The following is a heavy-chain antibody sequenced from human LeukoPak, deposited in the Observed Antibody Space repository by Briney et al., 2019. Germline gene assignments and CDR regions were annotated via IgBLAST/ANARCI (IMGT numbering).Heavy chain of an antibody. Sequence: GGSLRLSCAASGFTFSSYSMNWVRQAPGKGLEWVSSISSSSSYIYYADSVKGRFTISRDNAKNSLYLQMNSLRAEDTAVYYCARWYSNYIGYYYMDVWGKGTTVTVSS. CDR2: ISSSSSYI. V-gene: IGHV3-21*01. D-gene: IGHD4-11*01. J-gene: IGHJ6*03. CDR3: ARWYSNYIGYYYMDV. CDR1: GFTFSSYS.